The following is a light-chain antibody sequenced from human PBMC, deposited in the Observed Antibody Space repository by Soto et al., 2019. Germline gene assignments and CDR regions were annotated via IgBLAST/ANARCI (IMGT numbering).Light chain of an antibody. CDR3: SSYAGSNNYV. V-gene: IGLV2-8*01. Sequence: QSVLTQPPSASGSPGQSVTISCTGTSSDVGAYNYVSWYQLHAGKAPKLIVYEVSKRPSDVPDRFSASKSGNTASLTVSGLQTEDEADYYCSSYAGSNNYVFGIGTQLTVL. J-gene: IGLJ7*01. CDR1: SSDVGAYNY. CDR2: EVS.